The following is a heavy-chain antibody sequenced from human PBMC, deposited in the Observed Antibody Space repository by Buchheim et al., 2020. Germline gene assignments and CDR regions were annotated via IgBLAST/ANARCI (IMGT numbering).Heavy chain of an antibody. D-gene: IGHD5-12*01. Sequence: EVQLVESGGGLVQPGGSLRLSCAASGFTVSSNYMSWVRQAPGKGLEWVSVIYSGGSTYYADSVKGRFTISRDNSKNTLYPQMNSLRAEDTAVYYCASHVDIVATIHWGMDVWGQGTT. CDR3: ASHVDIVATIHWGMDV. CDR2: IYSGGST. J-gene: IGHJ6*02. V-gene: IGHV3-66*04. CDR1: GFTVSSNY.